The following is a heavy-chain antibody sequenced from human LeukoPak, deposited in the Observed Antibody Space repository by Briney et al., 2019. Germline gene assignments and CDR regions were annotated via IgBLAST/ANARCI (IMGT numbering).Heavy chain of an antibody. Sequence: GGSLRLSCAASGFTFSNYGMHWVRQAPGKALEWVAVISYDGSNKYYADSVKGRFTISRDNSKNTLYLQMNSLRAEDTAVYYCAKDRGYITYYFDYWGQGTLVTVSS. V-gene: IGHV3-30*18. CDR2: ISYDGSNK. CDR1: GFTFSNYG. CDR3: AKDRGYITYYFDY. D-gene: IGHD3-10*01. J-gene: IGHJ4*02.